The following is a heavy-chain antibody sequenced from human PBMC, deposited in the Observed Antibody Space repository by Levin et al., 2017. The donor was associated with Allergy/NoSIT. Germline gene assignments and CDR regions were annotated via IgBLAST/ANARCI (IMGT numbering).Heavy chain of an antibody. CDR2: ISYDGSNK. Sequence: GESLKISCAASGFTFSSYGMHWVRQAPGKGLEWVAVISYDGSNKYYADSVTGRFTISRDNSKNTLYLQMNSLRAEDTAVYYCAKDGRTTVTTLDYWGQGPLVTVSS. CDR3: AKDGRTTVTTLDY. D-gene: IGHD4-17*01. V-gene: IGHV3-30*18. J-gene: IGHJ4*02. CDR1: GFTFSSYG.